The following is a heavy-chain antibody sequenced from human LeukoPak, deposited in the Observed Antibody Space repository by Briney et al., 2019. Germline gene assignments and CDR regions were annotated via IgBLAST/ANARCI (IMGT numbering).Heavy chain of an antibody. J-gene: IGHJ4*02. CDR2: INSDGSST. Sequence: GGSLRLSRAASGFTFSSYWMHWVRQAPGKGLMWVSRINSDGSSTNYADSVKGRFTISRDNAKNTLYLQMNSLRADDTAVYYCARGMEITTGGYWGQGTLVTVSS. CDR3: ARGMEITTGGY. CDR1: GFTFSSYW. D-gene: IGHD4-11*01. V-gene: IGHV3-74*01.